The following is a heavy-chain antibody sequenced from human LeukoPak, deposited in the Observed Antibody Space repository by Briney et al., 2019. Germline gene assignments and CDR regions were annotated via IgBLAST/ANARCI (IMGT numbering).Heavy chain of an antibody. CDR2: ISPTGAGT. CDR1: GFTLNGYA. J-gene: IGHJ3*02. D-gene: IGHD2-2*02. Sequence: AGGSLRLSCVASGFTLNGYAMSWVRQAPGKGLEWVSTISPTGAGTYYADSVKGLFTISRDNSKNTLYLQMNSLRAEDTAVYYCAKYTERAFDIWGQGTMVTFSS. CDR3: AKYTERAFDI. V-gene: IGHV3-23*01.